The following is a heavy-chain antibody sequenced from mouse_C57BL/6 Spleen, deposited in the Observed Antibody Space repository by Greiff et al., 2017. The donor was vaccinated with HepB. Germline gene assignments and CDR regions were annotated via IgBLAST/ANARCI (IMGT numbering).Heavy chain of an antibody. J-gene: IGHJ4*01. CDR2: INPNYGRT. CDR3: AREDGRSPYYAMDY. CDR1: GYTFTDYY. Sequence: EVQLQQSGPELVKPGASVKISCKASGYTFTDYYMNWVKQSHGKSLEWFGDINPNYGRTSYNQKFKGKATLTVDKSSSTAYMELRSLTSEDSAVYDCAREDGRSPYYAMDYWGQGTSVTVSS. D-gene: IGHD1-1*01. V-gene: IGHV1-26*01.